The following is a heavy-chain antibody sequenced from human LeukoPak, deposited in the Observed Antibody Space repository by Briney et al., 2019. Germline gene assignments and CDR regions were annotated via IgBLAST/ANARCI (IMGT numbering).Heavy chain of an antibody. CDR1: GFTFSSYE. D-gene: IGHD5-12*01. V-gene: IGHV3-48*03. CDR3: AKEASGYDFNWFDP. CDR2: ISSGSTI. J-gene: IGHJ5*02. Sequence: SGGSLRLSCAASGFTFSSYEMNWVRQAPGKGLEWVSYISSGSTIYYADSVKGRFTISRDNAKNSLYLQMNSLRAEDTAVYYCAKEASGYDFNWFDPWGQGTLVTVSS.